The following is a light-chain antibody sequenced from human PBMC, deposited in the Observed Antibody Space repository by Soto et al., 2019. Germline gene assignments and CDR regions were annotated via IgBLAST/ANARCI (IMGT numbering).Light chain of an antibody. CDR1: QSVSSY. V-gene: IGKV3-11*01. CDR2: DAS. J-gene: IGKJ1*01. CDR3: QQYNSYSWT. Sequence: EIMLTQSPATLSLSPGERATLSCRASQSVSSYLAWYQQKPGQAPRLLIYDASNRATGIPTRFSGSGSGTDFTLTISSLQPDDFATYYCQQYNSYSWTFGQGTKVDIK.